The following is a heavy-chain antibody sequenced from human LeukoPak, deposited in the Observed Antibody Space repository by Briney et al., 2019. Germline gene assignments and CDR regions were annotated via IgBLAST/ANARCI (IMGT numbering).Heavy chain of an antibody. CDR2: ISGSGDTT. J-gene: IGHJ4*02. CDR1: GFTFSSYA. V-gene: IGHV3-23*01. D-gene: IGHD5-18*01. Sequence: GESLRLSCAASGFTFSSYAMTWVRQAPGKGLEWVSVISGSGDTTYYADSVKGRFTISRDNSKNTLYLQMNSLRAEDTAVYYCAKATAMGNFDYWGQGTLVTVSS. CDR3: AKATAMGNFDY.